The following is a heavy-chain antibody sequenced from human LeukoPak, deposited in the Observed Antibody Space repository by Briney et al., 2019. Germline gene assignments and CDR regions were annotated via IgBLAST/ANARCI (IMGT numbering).Heavy chain of an antibody. Sequence: GGSLRLSCAASGFTFSNYAMSWVRQTPGKGLEWVSAISGSGGSTYYADSVKGRFTIAKDNSKNTLYLQMNSLRAEDAALYYCAKDPLRYYDSPGENWFDPWGQGTLVTVSS. CDR1: GFTFSNYA. CDR2: ISGSGGST. V-gene: IGHV3-23*01. J-gene: IGHJ5*02. CDR3: AKDPLRYYDSPGENWFDP. D-gene: IGHD3-22*01.